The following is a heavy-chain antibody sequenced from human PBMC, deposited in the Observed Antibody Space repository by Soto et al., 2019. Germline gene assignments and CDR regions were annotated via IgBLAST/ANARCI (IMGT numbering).Heavy chain of an antibody. Sequence: GGSLRLSCAASGFTFSNAWMNWVRQAPGKGLEWVGRIKSKTDGGTTDYAAPVKGRFTISRDDSKNTLYLQMNSLKTEDTAVYYCTTDPTQNDYGDYYYYGMDVWGQGTTVTVSS. CDR3: TTDPTQNDYGDYYYYGMDV. CDR2: IKSKTDGGTT. D-gene: IGHD4-17*01. J-gene: IGHJ6*02. V-gene: IGHV3-15*07. CDR1: GFTFSNAW.